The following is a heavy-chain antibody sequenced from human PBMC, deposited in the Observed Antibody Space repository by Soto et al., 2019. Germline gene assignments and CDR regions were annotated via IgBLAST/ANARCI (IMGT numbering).Heavy chain of an antibody. J-gene: IGHJ4*02. CDR1: GGSFSGYY. D-gene: IGHD5-12*01. CDR2: INHSGST. Sequence: QVQLQQWGAGLLKPSETLSLTCAVYGGSFSGYYWSWIRQPPGKGLEWIGEINHSGSTNYNPSLKSRVTISVDTSKNQFSLKLSSVTAADTAVYYCASGYDLRNLHYFDYWGQGTLVTVSS. CDR3: ASGYDLRNLHYFDY. V-gene: IGHV4-34*01.